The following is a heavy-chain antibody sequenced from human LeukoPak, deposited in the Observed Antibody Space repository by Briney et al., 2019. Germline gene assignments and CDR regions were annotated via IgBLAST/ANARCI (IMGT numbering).Heavy chain of an antibody. Sequence: SETLSLTCTVSGGSVNSGSYYWSWIRQPPGTGLEWIGYIYYSGSTNYNPSLKSRVTISVDTSKNQFSLKLSSVTAADTAVYYCARETGYCSSTSCYRYFDYWGQGTLVTVSS. V-gene: IGHV4-61*01. CDR3: ARETGYCSSTSCYRYFDY. J-gene: IGHJ4*02. CDR1: GGSVNSGSYY. CDR2: IYYSGST. D-gene: IGHD2-2*01.